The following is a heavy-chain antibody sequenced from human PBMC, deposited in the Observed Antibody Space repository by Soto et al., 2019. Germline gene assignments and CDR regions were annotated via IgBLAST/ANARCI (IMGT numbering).Heavy chain of an antibody. CDR2: IYHGGST. D-gene: IGHD3-10*01. CDR1: GGSISSGGYS. V-gene: IGHV4-30-2*01. Sequence: PSETLSLTCAVSGGSISSGGYSWSWIRQPPGKGLEWIGYIYHGGSTYYNPSLKSRVTISVHRSKNQFSLKLSSVTAADTAVYYCARGAGPPNNWFDPGGQGTLVTVSS. CDR3: ARGAGPPNNWFDP. J-gene: IGHJ5*02.